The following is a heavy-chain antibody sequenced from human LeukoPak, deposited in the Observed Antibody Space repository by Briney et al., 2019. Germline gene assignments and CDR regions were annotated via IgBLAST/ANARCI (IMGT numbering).Heavy chain of an antibody. V-gene: IGHV4-39*01. CDR3: ARRAPYDGGYYHSFDD. D-gene: IGHD3-3*01. CDR1: GASLTMANQD. CDR2: AEYSGNT. J-gene: IGHJ4*02. Sequence: PSQSLSLTCTLAGASLTMANQDWDWVRQPPGKGLDWIGRAEYSGNTYYNPSPKSRGTMSVAAPQAQFSLELISLTAAHTAAYYCARRAPYDGGYYHSFDDWGQGTPVS.